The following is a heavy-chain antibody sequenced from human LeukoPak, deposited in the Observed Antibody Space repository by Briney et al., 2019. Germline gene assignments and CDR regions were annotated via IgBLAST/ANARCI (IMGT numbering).Heavy chain of an antibody. CDR1: GGSISSYY. J-gene: IGHJ3*02. Sequence: SETLSLTCTVSGGSISSYYWSWIRQPAGKGLEWIGRIYTSGSTNYNPSLKRRVTMSVDASKNQFSLKLSSVTAADTAVYYCASDVWFGRDAFDIWGQGTMVTVSS. CDR3: ASDVWFGRDAFDI. V-gene: IGHV4-4*07. D-gene: IGHD3-10*01. CDR2: IYTSGST.